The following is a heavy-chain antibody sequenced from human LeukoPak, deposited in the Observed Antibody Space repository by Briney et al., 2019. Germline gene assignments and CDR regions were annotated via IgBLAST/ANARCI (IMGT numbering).Heavy chain of an antibody. CDR1: GFTFSSYG. J-gene: IGHJ4*02. CDR3: AKDGGSWYYFDS. D-gene: IGHD6-13*01. Sequence: TGGSLRLSCAASGFTFSSYGIHWVRQAPGKGLEWVALISYGGSNKYYADSVKGRFTISRDNSKNTLFLRMNSLSAEDTAVYYCAKDGGSWYYFDSWGQGTLVTVSS. CDR2: ISYGGSNK. V-gene: IGHV3-30*18.